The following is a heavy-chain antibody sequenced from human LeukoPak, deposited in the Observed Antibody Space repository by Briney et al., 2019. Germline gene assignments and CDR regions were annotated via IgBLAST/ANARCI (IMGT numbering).Heavy chain of an antibody. D-gene: IGHD2-2*01. CDR1: GFTFTSYG. J-gene: IGHJ4*02. CDR2: VSGSGDST. CDR3: ARETTSTAAFDY. Sequence: GGSLRLSCAASGFTFTSYGMTWVRQAPGKGLEWVSAVSGSGDSTYYADSVQGRFTISRDNSKNTLYLQMNSLRAEDTAVYYCARETTSTAAFDYWGQGTLVTVSS. V-gene: IGHV3-23*01.